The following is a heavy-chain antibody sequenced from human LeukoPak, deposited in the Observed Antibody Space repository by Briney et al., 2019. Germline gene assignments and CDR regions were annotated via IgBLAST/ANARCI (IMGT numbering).Heavy chain of an antibody. CDR2: IYYSGST. Sequence: SETLSLTCTVSGGSISSYYWSWIRQPPGKGLEWIGYIYYSGSTNYNPSLKSRVTISVDTSKNQFSLKLSSVTAADTAVYYCARGYGDYLSFDYWGQGTLVTVSS. CDR1: GGSISSYY. D-gene: IGHD4-17*01. V-gene: IGHV4-59*12. J-gene: IGHJ4*02. CDR3: ARGYGDYLSFDY.